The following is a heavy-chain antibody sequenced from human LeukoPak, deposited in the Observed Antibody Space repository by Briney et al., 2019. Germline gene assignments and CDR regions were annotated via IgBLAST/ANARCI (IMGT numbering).Heavy chain of an antibody. V-gene: IGHV3-30*18. CDR1: GFTFSSYG. Sequence: GGSLRLSCAASGFTFSSYGMHWVRQAPGKGLEWVAVISYDGSNKYYADSVKGRFTISRDNSKNTLYLQMNSLRAEDTAVYYCAKDRDLYDSPDYWGREPWSPSPQ. CDR2: ISYDGSNK. J-gene: IGHJ4*02. CDR3: AKDRDLYDSPDY. D-gene: IGHD5/OR15-5a*01.